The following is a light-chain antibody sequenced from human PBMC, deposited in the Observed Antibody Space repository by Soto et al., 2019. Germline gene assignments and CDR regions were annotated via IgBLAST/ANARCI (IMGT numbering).Light chain of an antibody. Sequence: DIQMPQSPSTLSASVGDRVTITGRASHRVGTWLAWYQQKPGKAPKVLIYDASSLETGVPSRFRGSGSGTEFTLSISSLQPDDFATYDCQQYNSYSWTFGQGTKVEVK. J-gene: IGKJ1*01. CDR2: DAS. V-gene: IGKV1-5*01. CDR1: HRVGTW. CDR3: QQYNSYSWT.